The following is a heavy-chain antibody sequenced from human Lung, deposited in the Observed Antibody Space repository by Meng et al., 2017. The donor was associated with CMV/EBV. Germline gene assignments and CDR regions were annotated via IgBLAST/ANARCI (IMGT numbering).Heavy chain of an antibody. D-gene: IGHD3-3*01. J-gene: IGHJ6*02. CDR2: IRYDGSNK. CDR1: GFTFSSYG. V-gene: IGHV3-30*02. CDR3: AKDGLEDV. Sequence: GESLKISCAASGFTFSSYGMHWVRQAPGKGLEWVAFIRYDGSNKYYADSVKGRFTISRDNSKNTPYLQMNSLRAEDTAVYYCAKDGLEDVWGQGTTVNVSS.